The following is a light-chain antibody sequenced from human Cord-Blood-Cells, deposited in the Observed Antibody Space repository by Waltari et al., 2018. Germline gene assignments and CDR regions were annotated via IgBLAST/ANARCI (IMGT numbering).Light chain of an antibody. J-gene: IGLJ1*01. CDR3: CSYAGSYTFV. CDR1: SSDVGGYNY. CDR2: DVS. Sequence: QSALTQPRSVSGSPGPSVTISCPGPSSDVGGYNYVSWYQQHPGKAPKLMIYDVSKRPSGVPDRFSGSKSGNTASLTISGLQAEDEADYYCCSYAGSYTFVFGTGTKVTVL. V-gene: IGLV2-11*01.